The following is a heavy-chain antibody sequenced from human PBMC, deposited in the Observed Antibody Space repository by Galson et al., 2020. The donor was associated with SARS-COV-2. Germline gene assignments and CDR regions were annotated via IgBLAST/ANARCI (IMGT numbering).Heavy chain of an antibody. CDR2: ISSSSSYI. CDR1: GFTFSSYS. CDR3: ARDQGLRFLEWLFNDAFDI. D-gene: IGHD3-3*01. Sequence: NSGGSLRLSCAASGFTFSSYSMNWVRQAPGKGLEWVSSISSSSSYIYYADSVKGRFTISRDNAKNSLYLQMNSPRAEDTAVYYCARDQGLRFLEWLFNDAFDIWGQGTMVTVSS. V-gene: IGHV3-21*01. J-gene: IGHJ3*02.